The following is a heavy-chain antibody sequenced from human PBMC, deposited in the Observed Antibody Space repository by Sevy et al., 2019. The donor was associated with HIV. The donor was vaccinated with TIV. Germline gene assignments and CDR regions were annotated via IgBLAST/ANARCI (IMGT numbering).Heavy chain of an antibody. CDR2: FDRTDIT. D-gene: IGHD2-21*01. V-gene: IGHV3-48*02. J-gene: IGHJ4*02. CDR3: VRDERAIASHFDY. Sequence: GGSLRLCCEASGFTLSSYTMNWVRQSPEKGLEWVATFDRTDITHYADSVKGRFIISRDTAKNSLFLQMNSLRDDDTAMYFCVRDERAIASHFDYWGRGTLVTVSS. CDR1: GFTLSSYT.